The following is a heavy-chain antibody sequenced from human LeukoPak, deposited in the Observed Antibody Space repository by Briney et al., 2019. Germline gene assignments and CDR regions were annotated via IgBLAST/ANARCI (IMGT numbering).Heavy chain of an antibody. CDR1: GYTFTGYY. CDR2: INTNTGNP. Sequence: ASVKVSCKASGYTFTGYYMHWVRQAPGQGLEWMGWINTNTGNPTYAQGFTGRFVFSLDTSVSTAYLQISSLKAEDTAVYYCAREGPYGDYVSGSAFDIWGQGTMVTVSS. D-gene: IGHD4-17*01. V-gene: IGHV7-4-1*02. J-gene: IGHJ3*02. CDR3: AREGPYGDYVSGSAFDI.